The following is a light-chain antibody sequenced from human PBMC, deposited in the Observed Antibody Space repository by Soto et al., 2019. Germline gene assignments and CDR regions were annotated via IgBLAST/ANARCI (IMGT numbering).Light chain of an antibody. CDR3: QQSFITPT. V-gene: IGKV1-39*01. CDR2: SAS. CDR1: QNIENY. J-gene: IGKJ5*01. Sequence: DIQIAKSPLSLSASIGDRVTISCRASQNIENYVNWYRQKPGKAPELLIYSASNLQSGVPSRFSGSGSGTDFTLTISSLQPEDFATYYCQQSFITPTFGQGTRLEIK.